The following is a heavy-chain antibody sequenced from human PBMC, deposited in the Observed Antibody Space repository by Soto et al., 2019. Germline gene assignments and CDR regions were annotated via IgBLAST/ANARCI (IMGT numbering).Heavy chain of an antibody. CDR1: GFTFSSYG. J-gene: IGHJ4*02. CDR2: ISYDGSNK. CDR3: AKDKWPYCSGGSCYLDY. V-gene: IGHV3-30*18. D-gene: IGHD2-15*01. Sequence: GGSLRLSCAASGFTFSSYGMHWVRQAPGKGLEWVAVISYDGSNKYYADSVKGRFTISRDNSKNTLYLQMNSLRAEDTAVYYCAKDKWPYCSGGSCYLDYWGQGTLVTVSS.